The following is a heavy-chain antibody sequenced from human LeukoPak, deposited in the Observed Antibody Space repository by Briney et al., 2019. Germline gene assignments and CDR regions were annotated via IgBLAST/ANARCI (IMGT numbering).Heavy chain of an antibody. V-gene: IGHV4-34*01. CDR3: ARGRYCSSTSCYYNWFDP. J-gene: IGHJ5*02. CDR1: GGSFSGYY. Sequence: SETLSLTCAVYGGSFSGYYWSWIRQPPGKGLEWIGEINHSGSTNYNPSLKSRVTISVDTSKNQFSLKLSSVTAADTAVYYCARGRYCSSTSCYYNWFDPWGQGTLVTVSP. CDR2: INHSGST. D-gene: IGHD2-2*01.